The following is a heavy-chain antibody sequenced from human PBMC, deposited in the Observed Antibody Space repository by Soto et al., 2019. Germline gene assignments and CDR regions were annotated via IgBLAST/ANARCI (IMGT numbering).Heavy chain of an antibody. D-gene: IGHD3-16*01. CDR2: INQYGSEK. Sequence: LRLSCAASGFSFSDSWIDWVRQAPGKGPEWVANINQYGSEKNYVDSVKGRFTISRDNAKNSLYLQMNSLRVEDTAVYYCASLGRHGWGQGTTVTVSS. CDR3: ASLGRHG. V-gene: IGHV3-7*01. CDR1: GFSFSDSW. J-gene: IGHJ6*02.